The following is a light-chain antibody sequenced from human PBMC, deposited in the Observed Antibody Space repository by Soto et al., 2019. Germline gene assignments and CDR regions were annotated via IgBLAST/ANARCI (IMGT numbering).Light chain of an antibody. CDR3: QHYVGGSPIT. CDR1: QSVTYS. Sequence: EIVRTQSPGTLSLSPGERATLSCRASQSVTYSLAWYQQRPGQAPRLLISGASSRATGIPDRFSGSGSGTDFALTISRLEPEDFALYYCQHYVGGSPITFGQGTRLEIK. V-gene: IGKV3-20*01. CDR2: GAS. J-gene: IGKJ5*01.